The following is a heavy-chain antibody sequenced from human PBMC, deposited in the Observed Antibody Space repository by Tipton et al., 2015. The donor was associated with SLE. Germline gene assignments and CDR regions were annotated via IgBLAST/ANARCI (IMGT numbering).Heavy chain of an antibody. D-gene: IGHD3-22*01. CDR2: INHSGST. CDR1: GGSFSGYY. V-gene: IGHV4-34*01. CDR3: ARHYRNGWLFYGRDV. Sequence: GLVKPSETLSLTCAVYGGSFSGYYWSWIRQPPGKGLEWIGEINHSGSTNYNPSPKSRVTISVDTSKNQFSLKLSSVTAADTAVYDCARHYRNGWLFYGRDVGAQGTTVTVSS. J-gene: IGHJ6*02.